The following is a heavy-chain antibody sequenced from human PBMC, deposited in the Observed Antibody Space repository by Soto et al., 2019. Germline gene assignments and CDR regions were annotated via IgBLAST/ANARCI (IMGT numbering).Heavy chain of an antibody. V-gene: IGHV4-39*01. CDR3: ARHPTALVTGGFDY. J-gene: IGHJ4*02. D-gene: IGHD5-18*01. CDR2: VSYSGST. CDR1: GGSISSTTYY. Sequence: SETLSLTCTVSGGSISSTTYYWGWIRQPPGKGLEWIGSVSYSGSTYYSPSLKSRVTISVDTAKNQFSVKLSSVTAADTSVYYCARHPTALVTGGFDYLGQGALLTVSS.